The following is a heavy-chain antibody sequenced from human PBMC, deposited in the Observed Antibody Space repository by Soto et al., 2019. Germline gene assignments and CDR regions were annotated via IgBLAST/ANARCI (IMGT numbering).Heavy chain of an antibody. J-gene: IGHJ4*02. CDR1: GYIFTAYG. Sequence: GASVKVSCKTSGYIFTAYGLAWLRQAPGQRPEWMGWVSTNDDRTNYAQKFQGRVTMTTGRSTTTTSMELRSLRPDDTAVYYCARELNTESSAYYSFAFWGQGTLVTVSS. CDR3: ARELNTESSAYYSFAF. V-gene: IGHV1-18*01. D-gene: IGHD3-22*01. CDR2: VSTNDDRT.